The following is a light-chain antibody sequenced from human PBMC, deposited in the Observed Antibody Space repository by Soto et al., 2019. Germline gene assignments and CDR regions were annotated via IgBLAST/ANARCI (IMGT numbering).Light chain of an antibody. CDR3: QQYNSGIT. CDR1: QSISSW. V-gene: IGKV1-5*01. CDR2: DAF. J-gene: IGKJ5*01. Sequence: EIQMTQSPATLSASVVYRVTITCRASQSISSWLAWYQQKPGKAPKLLIYDAFSLESGVPSRFSGSGSGTEFTLTISSLQPDDFATYYCQQYNSGITFGQGTRLEI.